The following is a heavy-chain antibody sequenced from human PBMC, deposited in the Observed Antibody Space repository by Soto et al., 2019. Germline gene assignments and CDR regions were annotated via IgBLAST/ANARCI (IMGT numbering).Heavy chain of an antibody. D-gene: IGHD3-10*02. V-gene: IGHV4-4*02. J-gene: IGHJ6*02. CDR3: ASVRGGYYYAMDV. Sequence: QVQLQESGPGLVKPSGTLSLTCAVSGGSISSSNWWSWVRQPPGKGLEWIGEIYHSGSTNYNPSLKSRVNIAVDKSKNQFSLKLSSVTAADTAVYYCASVRGGYYYAMDVWGQGTTVTVSS. CDR2: IYHSGST. CDR1: GGSISSSNW.